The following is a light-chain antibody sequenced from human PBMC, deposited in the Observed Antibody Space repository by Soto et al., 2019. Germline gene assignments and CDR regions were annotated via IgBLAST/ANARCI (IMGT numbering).Light chain of an antibody. CDR2: EVS. Sequence: QSALTQPASVSGSPGQSIAISCTGTSSDIGSYNYVSWYQQHPGKAPKLIIHEVSNRPSGISDHFSGSKSGNTASLTISGLQADDEADYYCSSRTPYSTGIFGTGTKVTVL. CDR1: SSDIGSYNY. CDR3: SSRTPYSTGI. V-gene: IGLV2-14*01. J-gene: IGLJ1*01.